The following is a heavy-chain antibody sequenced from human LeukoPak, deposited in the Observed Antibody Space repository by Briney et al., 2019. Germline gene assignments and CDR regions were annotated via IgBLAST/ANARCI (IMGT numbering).Heavy chain of an antibody. D-gene: IGHD5-18*01. CDR2: IYYSGST. CDR3: AIGYSYGSGLAASDI. Sequence: SQTLSLTCTVSGGSISSGGYYWSWIRQHPGKGLEWIGYIYYSGSTNYNPSLKSRVTISVDTSKNQFSLKLSSVTAADTAVYYCAIGYSYGSGLAASDIWGQGTMVTVSS. CDR1: GGSISSGGYY. V-gene: IGHV4-31*03. J-gene: IGHJ3*02.